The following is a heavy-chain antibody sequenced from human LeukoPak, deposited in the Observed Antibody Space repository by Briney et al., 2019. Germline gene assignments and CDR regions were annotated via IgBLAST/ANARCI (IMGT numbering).Heavy chain of an antibody. V-gene: IGHV1-18*01. CDR2: ISAYNGNT. CDR3: ARDQSARLLQTSSTYFKHVFAI. D-gene: IGHD6-13*01. J-gene: IGHJ3*02. Sequence: ASVKVSCKTSGYTFTNYGISWVRHAPGLGLEWMGWISAYNGNTNYAQKVQGRVTMTTDTSTSTAYMELRSLRFDDTAVYYCARDQSARLLQTSSTYFKHVFAIWGQGSMVTVSS. CDR1: GYTFTNYG.